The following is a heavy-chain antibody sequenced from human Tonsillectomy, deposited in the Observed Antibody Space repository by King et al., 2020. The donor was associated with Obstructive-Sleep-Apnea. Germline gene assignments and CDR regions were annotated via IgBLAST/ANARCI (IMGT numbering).Heavy chain of an antibody. CDR3: RRRSGSYDYYGVDV. CDR2: SNAGNGNT. V-gene: IGHV1-3*02. D-gene: IGHD1-26*01. CDR1: GYTFTSYA. J-gene: IGHJ6*02. Sequence: VQLVESGAEVKKPGASVKVSCKASGYTFTSYAIHWVRQAPGQRLEWMGWSNAGNGNTRYSQEFQGRFTITRDTFASKAYMELSSLRSEDMAVYYCRRRSGSYDYYGVDVWGQGTTVTVSS.